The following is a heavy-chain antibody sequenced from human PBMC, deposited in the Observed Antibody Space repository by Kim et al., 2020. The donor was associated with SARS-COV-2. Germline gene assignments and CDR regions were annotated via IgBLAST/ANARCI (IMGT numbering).Heavy chain of an antibody. J-gene: IGHJ6*02. CDR2: IYPGDSEA. Sequence: GESLKISCRGSGYRFTNYWIAWVRQMPGRGLEWMGIIYPGDSEARYSPSFQGQVTMSVDKSISVAYLQWSSLKASDAAMYYCARVDVFGSGTSTSGMDVWGQGTTVTVSS. CDR3: ARVDVFGSGTSTSGMDV. D-gene: IGHD3-10*01. CDR1: GYRFTNYW. V-gene: IGHV5-51*01.